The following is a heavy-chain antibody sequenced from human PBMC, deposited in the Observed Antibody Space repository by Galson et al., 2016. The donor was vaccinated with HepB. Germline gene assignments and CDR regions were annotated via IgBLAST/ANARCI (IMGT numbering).Heavy chain of an antibody. J-gene: IGHJ4*02. CDR2: LYSSGST. Sequence: SLRLSCAASGFSLSSNYMSWIRQTPGQGLEWISVLYSSGSTYYADSVKGRFTISRDNSKNTLYLQMDSLRGNDTAIYYCARDGESRSYDVWGQGTLVSVSS. D-gene: IGHD1-26*01. CDR1: GFSLSSNY. V-gene: IGHV3-53*01. CDR3: ARDGESRSYDV.